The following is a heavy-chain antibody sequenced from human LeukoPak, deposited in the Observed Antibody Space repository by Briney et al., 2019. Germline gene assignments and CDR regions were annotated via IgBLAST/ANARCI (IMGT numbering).Heavy chain of an antibody. CDR2: VHYTGRT. Sequence: SETLSLTCTVSGDSTSDYYWSWIRQPPGEGLEWIGYVHYTGRTDYNPSLKSRVTISVDTSKNQFSLKLSSVTAADTAVYYCARDPDFWSGYSYYYYYMDVWGKGTTVTVSS. CDR1: GDSTSDYY. V-gene: IGHV4-59*12. D-gene: IGHD3-3*01. CDR3: ARDPDFWSGYSYYYYYMDV. J-gene: IGHJ6*03.